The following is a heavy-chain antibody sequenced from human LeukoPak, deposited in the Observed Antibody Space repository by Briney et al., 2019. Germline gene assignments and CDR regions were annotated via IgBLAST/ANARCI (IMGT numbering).Heavy chain of an antibody. CDR2: IIPLFGTA. J-gene: IGHJ3*02. Sequence: SVKVSCKASGGTFSNYALSWVRQAPGQGLVWMGGIIPLFGTANYAQSFQGRVTITADESTSTAYMELSSLRSEDTAVHYCAISRRGITGMDGDAFDIWGQGTMVTVSS. V-gene: IGHV1-69*13. CDR1: GGTFSNYA. D-gene: IGHD1-20*01. CDR3: AISRRGITGMDGDAFDI.